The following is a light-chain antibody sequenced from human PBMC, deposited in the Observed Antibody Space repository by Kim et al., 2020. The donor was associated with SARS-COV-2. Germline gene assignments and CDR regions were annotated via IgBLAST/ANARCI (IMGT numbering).Light chain of an antibody. Sequence: SPGERATLSCRASQSCSSNLAWYQQKPGQAPRLLIYGASTRATGIPARFSGSGSGTEFTLTISSLQSEDFAVYYCQQYNNWPLWTFGQGTKVDIK. CDR1: QSCSSN. J-gene: IGKJ1*01. CDR3: QQYNNWPLWT. CDR2: GAS. V-gene: IGKV3-15*01.